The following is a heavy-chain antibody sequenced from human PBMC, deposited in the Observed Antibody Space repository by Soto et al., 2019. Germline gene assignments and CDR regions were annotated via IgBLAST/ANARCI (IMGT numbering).Heavy chain of an antibody. Sequence: GESLKISCKGSGYSFAGYWITWVRQKPEKGLEWMGRIDPSDSQTYYSPSFQGQVTISADKSISSAYLQWSSLRASDTAMYYCARGGVSTRTFDYWGQGTPVTVSS. CDR1: GYSFAGYW. CDR3: ARGGVSTRTFDY. CDR2: IDPSDSQT. J-gene: IGHJ4*02. D-gene: IGHD3-3*01. V-gene: IGHV5-10-1*04.